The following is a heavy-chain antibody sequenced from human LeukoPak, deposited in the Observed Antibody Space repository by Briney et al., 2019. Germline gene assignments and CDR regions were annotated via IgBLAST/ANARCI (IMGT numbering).Heavy chain of an antibody. Sequence: ASVKVSCKASGGTFSSYAISWVRQAPGQGLEWMGRIIPILGIANYAQKFQGRVTITADKSTSTAYMELSSLRSEDTAVYYCARGVYDSSEGNWFDPWGQGTLVTVSS. J-gene: IGHJ5*02. CDR1: GGTFSSYA. CDR3: ARGVYDSSEGNWFDP. CDR2: IIPILGIA. V-gene: IGHV1-69*04. D-gene: IGHD3-22*01.